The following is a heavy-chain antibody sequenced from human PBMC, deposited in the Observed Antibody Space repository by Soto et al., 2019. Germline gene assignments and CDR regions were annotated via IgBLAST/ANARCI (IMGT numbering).Heavy chain of an antibody. CDR2: INTDGSDT. J-gene: IGHJ1*01. Sequence: GGSLRLSCAASGFYFSGYWMHWVRQAPGKGLEWVSRINTDGSDTLYADSVKGRFTISRDNSKNTLYLQMSSLRAEDSAVYYCVRAAARGDSWGQGTRVTLSS. V-gene: IGHV3-74*03. CDR1: GFYFSGYW. D-gene: IGHD3-16*01. CDR3: VRAAARGDS.